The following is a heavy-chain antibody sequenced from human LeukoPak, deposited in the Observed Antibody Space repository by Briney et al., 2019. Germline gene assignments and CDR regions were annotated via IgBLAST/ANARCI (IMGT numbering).Heavy chain of an antibody. V-gene: IGHV4-39*01. Sequence: PSQTLSLTCTVSGAXISSVGYYWGWIRQPPGKGLEWIGAIYYSGSTYFDPSLKSRVTMSVDTSKNQFSLKLSSVTATDTAVYFCARQYYDILTGYPYYFDYWGQGTLVTVSS. CDR3: ARQYYDILTGYPYYFDY. CDR2: IYYSGST. CDR1: GAXISSVGYY. J-gene: IGHJ4*02. D-gene: IGHD3-9*01.